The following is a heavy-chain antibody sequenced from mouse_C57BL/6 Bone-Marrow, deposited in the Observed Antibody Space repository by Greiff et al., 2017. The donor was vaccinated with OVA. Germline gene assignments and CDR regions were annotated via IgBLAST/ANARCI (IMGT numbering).Heavy chain of an antibody. J-gene: IGHJ2*01. CDR2: IDPNSGGT. D-gene: IGHD2-4*01. V-gene: IGHV1-72*01. CDR3: ARCPLYDYPFDY. CDR1: GYTFTSYW. Sequence: QVQLKQPGAELVKPGASVKLSCKASGYTFTSYWMHWVKQRPGRGLEWIGRIDPNSGGTKYNEKFKSKATLTADKPSSTADMQLSSLTSEDSAVYYCARCPLYDYPFDYWGKGTTLTVSS.